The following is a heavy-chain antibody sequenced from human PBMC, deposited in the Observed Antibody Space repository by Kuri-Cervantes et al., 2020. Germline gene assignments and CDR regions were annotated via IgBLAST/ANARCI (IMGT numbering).Heavy chain of an antibody. CDR3: ARPLNGVGGAFDI. Sequence: GESLKISCAASGFTFSAYVMNWVRQAPGKGLEWVSAIRGSGATTYYADSVKGRFTVSRDNSKNTLYLRMNSLRAEDTAVYYCARPLNGVGGAFDIWGQGPMVTVSS. D-gene: IGHD3-16*01. V-gene: IGHV3-23*01. J-gene: IGHJ3*02. CDR1: GFTFSAYV. CDR2: IRGSGATT.